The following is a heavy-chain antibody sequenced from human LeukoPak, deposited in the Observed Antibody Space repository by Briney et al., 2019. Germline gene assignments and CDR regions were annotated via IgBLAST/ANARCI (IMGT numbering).Heavy chain of an antibody. Sequence: ASGKASCKASGHTFTRYAMHWVRQAPGHRLEWMGWINAGNSNTKYSQEFQGRVTITRDTSASTAYMEMSSLRSEDMAVYYCARGRVLRYFDWLLCPLDIWGQGTMVTVSS. CDR3: ARGRVLRYFDWLLCPLDI. CDR1: GHTFTRYA. V-gene: IGHV1-3*03. CDR2: INAGNSNT. J-gene: IGHJ3*02. D-gene: IGHD3-9*01.